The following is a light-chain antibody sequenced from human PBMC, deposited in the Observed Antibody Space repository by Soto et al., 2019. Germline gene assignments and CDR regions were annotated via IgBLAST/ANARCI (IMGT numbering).Light chain of an antibody. CDR2: AVS. CDR3: SSYAGNYIYV. V-gene: IGLV2-11*01. CDR1: SSYIGPYDH. J-gene: IGLJ1*01. Sequence: QSALTQPRSVSGSPGQSVTISCTRTSSYIGPYDHVAWYQQHPGKAPKLIIFAVSKRPSGVPDRFSGSKSGNTASLTISGLQAEDEADYYCSSYAGNYIYVFATGTKVT.